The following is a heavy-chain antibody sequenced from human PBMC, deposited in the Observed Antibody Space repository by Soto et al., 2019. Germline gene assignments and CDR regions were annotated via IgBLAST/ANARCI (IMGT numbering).Heavy chain of an antibody. V-gene: IGHV1-18*01. CDR1: GYTFTSYG. Sequence: QVQLVQSGAEVKKPGASVKVSCKASGYTFTSYGVSWVRQAPGQGLEWMGWISAYNGNTKYAQKLQGRVTMTTDTSANTAYRDLRSLRSDATAVYYCARDSPPVDFWGQGTLVTVSS. CDR2: ISAYNGNT. J-gene: IGHJ4*02. CDR3: ARDSPPVDF.